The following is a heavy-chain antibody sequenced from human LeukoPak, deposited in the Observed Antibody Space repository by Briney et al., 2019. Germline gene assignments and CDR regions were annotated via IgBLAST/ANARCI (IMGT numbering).Heavy chain of an antibody. CDR1: GGSISSYY. D-gene: IGHD6-19*01. CDR2: INHNGST. Sequence: SETLSLTCTVSGGSISSYYWSWIRQPPGKGLEWIGEINHNGSTNYNPSLKSRVTISVDTSKNQFSLKLSSVTAADTAVYYCARDSGSGWIDYWGQGTLVTVSS. J-gene: IGHJ4*02. CDR3: ARDSGSGWIDY. V-gene: IGHV4-34*01.